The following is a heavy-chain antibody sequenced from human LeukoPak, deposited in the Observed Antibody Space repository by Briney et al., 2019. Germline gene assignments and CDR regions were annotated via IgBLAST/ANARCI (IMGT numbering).Heavy chain of an antibody. CDR1: GGSISSSSYY. CDR2: IYYSGST. Sequence: SSEALSLTCTVSGGSISSSSYYWGWIRQPPGKGLEWIGSIYYSGSTYYNPSLKSRVTISVDTSKNQFSLKLSSVTAADTAVYYCARHGEAWAFDIWGQGTMVTVSS. J-gene: IGHJ3*02. CDR3: ARHGEAWAFDI. D-gene: IGHD3-10*01. V-gene: IGHV4-39*01.